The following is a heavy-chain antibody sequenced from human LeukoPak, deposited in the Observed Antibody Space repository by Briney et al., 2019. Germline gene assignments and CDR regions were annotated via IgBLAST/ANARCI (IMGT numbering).Heavy chain of an antibody. D-gene: IGHD1-20*01. J-gene: IGHJ4*02. Sequence: GASVKVSCKASGYTFTSYCMHWVRQAPGQGLEWMGIINPSGGSTSYAQKFQGRVTMTRDMSTSTVYMELSSLRSEDTAVYYCAREQELTITGTTSAFDYWGQGTLVTVSS. CDR3: AREQELTITGTTSAFDY. CDR2: INPSGGST. CDR1: GYTFTSYC. V-gene: IGHV1-46*01.